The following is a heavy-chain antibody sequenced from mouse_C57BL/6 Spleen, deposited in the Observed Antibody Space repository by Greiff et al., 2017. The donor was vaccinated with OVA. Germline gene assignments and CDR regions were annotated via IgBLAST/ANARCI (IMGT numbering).Heavy chain of an antibody. CDR3: ARGGGVYAMDY. CDR2: IDPSDSET. J-gene: IGHJ4*01. V-gene: IGHV1-52*01. CDR1: GYTFTSYW. Sequence: QVQLQQPGAELVRPGSSVKLSCKASGYTFTSYWMHWVKQRPIQGLEWIGNIDPSDSETHYNQKFKDKATLTVDKSSSTAYMQLSSLTSEDSAVYYSARGGGVYAMDYWGQGTSVTVSS.